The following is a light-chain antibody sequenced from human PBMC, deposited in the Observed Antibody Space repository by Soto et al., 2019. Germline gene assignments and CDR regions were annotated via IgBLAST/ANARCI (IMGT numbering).Light chain of an antibody. Sequence: SYELTQPPSVSVAPGKTARIPCGGNNIGSKSVHWYQQKPGQAPVLVIYYDSDRPSGIPERFSGSNSGNTATLTISRVEAGDEADYYCQVWDSSSDHPVFGGGTKLTV. CDR2: YDS. CDR3: QVWDSSSDHPV. V-gene: IGLV3-21*04. CDR1: NIGSKS. J-gene: IGLJ3*02.